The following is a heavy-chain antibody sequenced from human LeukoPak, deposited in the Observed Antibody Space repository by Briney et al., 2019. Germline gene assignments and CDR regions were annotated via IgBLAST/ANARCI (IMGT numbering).Heavy chain of an antibody. J-gene: IGHJ6*02. V-gene: IGHV1-69*04. CDR2: IIPILGIA. D-gene: IGHD1-7*01. CDR1: GGTFSSYA. Sequence: GASVKVSCKASGGTFSSYAISWVRQAPGQGLEWMGRIIPILGIANYAQKFQGRVTITADKSTSTAYMELSSLRSEDTAVYYCATELVAGSHYHGMDVSGQGTTVTVSS. CDR3: ATELVAGSHYHGMDV.